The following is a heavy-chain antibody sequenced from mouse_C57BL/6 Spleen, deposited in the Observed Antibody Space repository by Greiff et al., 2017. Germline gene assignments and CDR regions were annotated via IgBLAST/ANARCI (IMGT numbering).Heavy chain of an antibody. CDR1: GYAFTNYL. CDR3: ARSRDFDY. Sequence: VQLQESGAELVRPGTSVTVSCKASGYAFTNYLIEWVKQRPGQGLEWIGVINPGSGGTNYNEKFKGKATLTADKSSSTAYMQLSSLTSEDSAVYFCARSRDFDYWGQGTTLTVSS. J-gene: IGHJ2*01. CDR2: INPGSGGT. V-gene: IGHV1-54*01.